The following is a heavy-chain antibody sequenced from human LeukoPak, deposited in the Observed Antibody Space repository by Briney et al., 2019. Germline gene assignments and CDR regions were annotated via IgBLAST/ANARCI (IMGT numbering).Heavy chain of an antibody. CDR3: ARCGGQKWELLNYFDY. CDR1: GFTFSSYS. D-gene: IGHD1-26*01. J-gene: IGHJ4*02. V-gene: IGHV3-21*04. CDR2: ISSSSSYI. Sequence: GGSLRLSCAASGFTFSSYSMNWVRQAPGKGLEWVSSISSSSSYIYYADSVKGRFTISRDNAKNSLYLQMNSLRAEDTALYYCARCGGQKWELLNYFDYWGQGTLVTVSS.